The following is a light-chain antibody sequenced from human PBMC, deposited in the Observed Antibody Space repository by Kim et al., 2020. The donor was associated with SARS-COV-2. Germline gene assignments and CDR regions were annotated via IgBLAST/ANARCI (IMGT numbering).Light chain of an antibody. CDR2: AAS. Sequence: SGSVGDRVTITCRASQGISGHLAWYQQKPGKAPELLIYAASTLQTGVSSRFSGSGSGTEFTLTIRSLQPEDFATYYCQQFSTYPLTFGGGTNVEI. J-gene: IGKJ4*01. V-gene: IGKV1-9*01. CDR1: QGISGH. CDR3: QQFSTYPLT.